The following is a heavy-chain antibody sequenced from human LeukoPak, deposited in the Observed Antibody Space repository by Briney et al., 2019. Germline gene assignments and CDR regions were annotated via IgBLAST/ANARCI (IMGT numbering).Heavy chain of an antibody. CDR2: IIPIFGTA. V-gene: IGHV1-69*06. CDR3: ARSGLRGVIVFPFDY. Sequence: ASVKVSCKASGGTFSSYAISWVRQAPGQGLEWMGGIIPIFGTANYAQKFQGRVTITADKSTSTAYMELSSLRSEDTAVYYCARSGLRGVIVFPFDYWGQGTLVTVSS. J-gene: IGHJ4*02. CDR1: GGTFSSYA. D-gene: IGHD3-10*01.